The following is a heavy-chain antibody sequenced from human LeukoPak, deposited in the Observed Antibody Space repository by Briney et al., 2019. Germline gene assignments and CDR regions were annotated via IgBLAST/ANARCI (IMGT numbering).Heavy chain of an antibody. Sequence: SETLSLTCTVSGGSISSYYWSWVRQPPGKGLEWIGDIYYSGSTNYNPSLKSRVTISVDTSKNQFSLKLSSVTAADTAVYYCARWRLYDSSGYYFSAFDIWGQGTMVTVSS. V-gene: IGHV4-59*01. D-gene: IGHD3-22*01. CDR3: ARWRLYDSSGYYFSAFDI. CDR1: GGSISSYY. J-gene: IGHJ3*02. CDR2: IYYSGST.